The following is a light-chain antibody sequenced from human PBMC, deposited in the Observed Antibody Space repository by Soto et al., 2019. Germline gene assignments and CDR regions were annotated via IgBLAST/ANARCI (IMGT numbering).Light chain of an antibody. Sequence: DIQMTQSPSTLSASVGDRVTITCRASQSVGSWLAWHQQKPGRAPKVLVYKASSLQTGVPSRFSASGSGTEFTLTISSLQPDDSAIYYCQQSARYPWTFGQGTSVEIK. V-gene: IGKV1-5*03. CDR3: QQSARYPWT. CDR2: KAS. J-gene: IGKJ1*01. CDR1: QSVGSW.